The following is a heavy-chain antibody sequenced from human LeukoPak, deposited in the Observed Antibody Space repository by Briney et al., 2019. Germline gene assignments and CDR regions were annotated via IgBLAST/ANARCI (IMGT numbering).Heavy chain of an antibody. J-gene: IGHJ4*02. V-gene: IGHV3-21*06. CDR3: ARLDESEGDY. Sequence: GGSLRLSCAASGFTFTYYNMNLVRQAPGKRLEWVSSISSGSDYIQYADSVKGRFTISRDNAKNSLYLQMSSLSAEDTAVYYCARLDESEGDYWGQGTLVTVSS. CDR2: ISSGSDYI. CDR1: GFTFTYYN.